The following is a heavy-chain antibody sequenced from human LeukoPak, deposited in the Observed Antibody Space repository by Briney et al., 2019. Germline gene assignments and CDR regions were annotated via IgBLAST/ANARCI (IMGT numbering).Heavy chain of an antibody. CDR1: GFTFSSYA. V-gene: IGHV3-23*01. D-gene: IGHD3-22*01. Sequence: GGSLRLSCAASGFTFSSYAMSWVRQAPGKGLEWVSAISGSGGSTYYADSVKGRFTISRDNSKNTVFLHMNSLRAEDTAMYYCARGDDSGYYDYFDYWGQGALVTVSS. CDR3: ARGDDSGYYDYFDY. J-gene: IGHJ4*02. CDR2: ISGSGGST.